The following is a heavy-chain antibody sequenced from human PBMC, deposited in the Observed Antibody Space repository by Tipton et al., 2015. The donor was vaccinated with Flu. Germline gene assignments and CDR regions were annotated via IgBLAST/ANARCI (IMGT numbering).Heavy chain of an antibody. CDR1: GGSISSGGYY. Sequence: LRLSCTVSGGSISSGGYYWSWNRQHPGKGLEWIGYIYYSGSTYYNPSLKSRVTISVDTSKNQFSLKLSSVTAADTAVYYCARGSYCSGGSCYRSFGYYYYFDYWSQGTLVTVSS. V-gene: IGHV4-31*03. D-gene: IGHD2-15*01. CDR3: ARGSYCSGGSCYRSFGYYYYFDY. CDR2: IYYSGST. J-gene: IGHJ4*02.